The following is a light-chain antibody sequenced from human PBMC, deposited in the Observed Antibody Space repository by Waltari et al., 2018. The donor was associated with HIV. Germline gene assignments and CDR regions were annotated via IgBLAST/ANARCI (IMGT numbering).Light chain of an antibody. CDR1: QDISRW. CDR3: QQYNTYLWT. V-gene: IGKV1-5*03. Sequence: DIQMTQSPSTLSASIGDPVTLTCRASQDISRWLAWYQQKPGEVPKLLVYKASRLGSGVPSRFSGSGSGTEFTLTINSLQPSDFATYYCQQYNTYLWTFGQGTKVEI. CDR2: KAS. J-gene: IGKJ1*01.